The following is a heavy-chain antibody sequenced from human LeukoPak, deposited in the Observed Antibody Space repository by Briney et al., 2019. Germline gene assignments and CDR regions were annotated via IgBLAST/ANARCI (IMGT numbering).Heavy chain of an antibody. CDR3: TTVAGDYYYYGMDV. V-gene: IGHV3-73*01. CDR1: GFTFSGSA. Sequence: QPGGSLRLSCAASGFTFSGSAMHWVRQASGKGLEWIGRIRGKANSYATAYAASLKGRFTISRDDSQNTAYLQMNSLKTEDTAVYYCTTVAGDYYYYGMDVWGQGTTVTVSS. D-gene: IGHD6-19*01. J-gene: IGHJ6*02. CDR2: IRGKANSYAT.